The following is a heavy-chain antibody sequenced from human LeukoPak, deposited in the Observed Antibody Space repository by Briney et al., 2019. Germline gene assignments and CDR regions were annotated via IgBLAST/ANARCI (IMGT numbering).Heavy chain of an antibody. V-gene: IGHV3-64*01. Sequence: GGSLRLSCAASGFTFSNYAMHWVRQAPGKGLEYVSAITSDGGSTYYANSVKGRFTISRDNSKNTLYLQMGSLRAEDMAVYYCARDYGYRYALDYWGQGTLVTVSS. CDR1: GFTFSNYA. CDR2: ITSDGGST. D-gene: IGHD5-18*01. CDR3: ARDYGYRYALDY. J-gene: IGHJ4*02.